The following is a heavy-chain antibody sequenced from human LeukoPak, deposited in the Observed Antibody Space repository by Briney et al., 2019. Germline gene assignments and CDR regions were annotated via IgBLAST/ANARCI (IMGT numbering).Heavy chain of an antibody. D-gene: IGHD5-18*01. J-gene: IGHJ6*02. CDR3: AGGYSYGWSGYYYGMDV. CDR1: GGSISSYY. Sequence: SETLSLTCTVSGGSISSYYWSWIRQPPGKGLEWIGYIYYSGSTNYNPSLKSRVTISVDTSKNQFSLKLSSVTAADTAVYYRAGGYSYGWSGYYYGMDVWGQGTTVTVSS. CDR2: IYYSGST. V-gene: IGHV4-59*01.